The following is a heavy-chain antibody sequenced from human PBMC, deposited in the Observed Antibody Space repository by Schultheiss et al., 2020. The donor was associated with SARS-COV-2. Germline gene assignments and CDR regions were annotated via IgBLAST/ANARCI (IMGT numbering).Heavy chain of an antibody. J-gene: IGHJ4*02. D-gene: IGHD3-22*01. CDR1: GYSISSGYY. Sequence: SETLSLTCTVSGYSISSGYYWGWIRQPPGKGLEWIGEINHSGSTNYNPSLKSRVTISVDTSKNQFSLKLSSVTAADTAVYYCARVRTVVVILYYFDYWGQGTLVTVSS. CDR3: ARVRTVVVILYYFDY. CDR2: INHSGST. V-gene: IGHV4-38-2*02.